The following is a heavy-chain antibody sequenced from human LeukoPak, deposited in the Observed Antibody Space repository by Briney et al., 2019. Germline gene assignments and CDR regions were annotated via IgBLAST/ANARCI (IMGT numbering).Heavy chain of an antibody. CDR3: ARNHLRGESTGGYHFDY. D-gene: IGHD5-18*01. CDR1: GYTFTGYY. CDR2: INPNTGGT. Sequence: VASVKVSCKASGYTFTGYYLHWVRQAPGQGLEWMGRINPNTGGTNYAQKFQGRVTMTRDTSISTAYMELSGLRSDDTAVYYCARNHLRGESTGGYHFDYWGQGALVTVSS. J-gene: IGHJ4*02. V-gene: IGHV1-2*06.